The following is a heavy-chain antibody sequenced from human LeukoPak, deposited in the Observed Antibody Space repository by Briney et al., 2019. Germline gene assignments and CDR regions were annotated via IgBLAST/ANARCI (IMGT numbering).Heavy chain of an antibody. CDR2: IIPIFGTA. Sequence: SVKVSCKASGGTFSSYAISWVRQAPGQGLEWMGGIIPIFGTANYAQKFQGRVTITADESTSTAYMELSSLRSEDTAGYYCARSVDIVASIDYWGQGTLVTVSS. V-gene: IGHV1-69*01. J-gene: IGHJ4*02. CDR1: GGTFSSYA. D-gene: IGHD5-12*01. CDR3: ARSVDIVASIDY.